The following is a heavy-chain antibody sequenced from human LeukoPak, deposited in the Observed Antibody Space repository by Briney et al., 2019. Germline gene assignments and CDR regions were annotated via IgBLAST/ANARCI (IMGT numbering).Heavy chain of an antibody. Sequence: ASVKVPCKASGYTFTGYYMHWVRQAPGRGLEWMGWINPNSGGTNYAQKFQGRVTMTRDTSISTAYMELSRLRSDDTAVYYCARDQSWFDAFDIWGQGTMVTVSS. CDR2: INPNSGGT. CDR1: GYTFTGYY. D-gene: IGHD3-9*01. CDR3: ARDQSWFDAFDI. V-gene: IGHV1-2*02. J-gene: IGHJ3*02.